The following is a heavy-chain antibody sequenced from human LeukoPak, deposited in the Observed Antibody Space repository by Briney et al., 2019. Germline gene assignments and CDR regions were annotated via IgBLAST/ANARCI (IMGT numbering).Heavy chain of an antibody. CDR1: GGSISSSSYY. D-gene: IGHD2-2*01. V-gene: IGHV4-39*01. CDR3: ARRSSSDIVVVPAATFDY. Sequence: PSETLSLTCTVSGGSISSSSYYWGWIRQPPGKGLEWIGSIYYSGSTYCNPSLKSRVTISVDTSKNQFSLKLSSVTAADTAVYYCARRSSSDIVVVPAATFDYWGQGTLVTVSS. J-gene: IGHJ4*02. CDR2: IYYSGST.